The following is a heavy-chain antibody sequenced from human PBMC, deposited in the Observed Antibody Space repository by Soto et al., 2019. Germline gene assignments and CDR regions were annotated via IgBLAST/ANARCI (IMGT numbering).Heavy chain of an antibody. D-gene: IGHD6-13*01. J-gene: IGHJ4*02. CDR1: GGSISSSSYY. V-gene: IGHV4-39*01. CDR3: ARRVTIAAAHQYYFDY. CDR2: IYYSGST. Sequence: QLQLQESGPGLVKPSETLSLTCTVSGGSISSSSYYWGWIRQPPGKGLEWIGSIYYSGSTYYNPSLKSRVTISVDTSKNPFSLKLSSVTAADTAVYYCARRVTIAAAHQYYFDYWGQGTLVTVSS.